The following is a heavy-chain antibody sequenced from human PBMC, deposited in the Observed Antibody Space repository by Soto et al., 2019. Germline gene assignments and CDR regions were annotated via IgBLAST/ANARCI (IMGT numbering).Heavy chain of an antibody. CDR2: ISYDGSDK. V-gene: IGHV3-30*03. D-gene: IGHD2-8*01. Sequence: VQLVESGGGVVQPGRSLRLSCAASGFTFSNYGVHWVRQAPGKGLEWVAVISYDGSDKYQADSVKDRFTISRDNSKNTLFLQMNDLRPEDTAVYYCARAVYASSWSTDFYYAMDVWGQGTRVTVSS. CDR1: GFTFSNYG. J-gene: IGHJ6*02. CDR3: ARAVYASSWSTDFYYAMDV.